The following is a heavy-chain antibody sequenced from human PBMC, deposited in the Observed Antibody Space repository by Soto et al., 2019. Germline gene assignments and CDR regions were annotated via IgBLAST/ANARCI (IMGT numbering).Heavy chain of an antibody. Sequence: QVQLVQSGAEVKKPGSSVKVSCKASGGTFSSYTISWVRQAPGQGLEWMGRIIPILGIANYAQKFQGRVTITADKATSTAYMERSSLRSEDTAVYYCASLMSSGYDYGMDVWGQGTTVTVSS. J-gene: IGHJ6*02. CDR3: ASLMSSGYDYGMDV. CDR2: IIPILGIA. V-gene: IGHV1-69*02. CDR1: GGTFSSYT. D-gene: IGHD3-10*01.